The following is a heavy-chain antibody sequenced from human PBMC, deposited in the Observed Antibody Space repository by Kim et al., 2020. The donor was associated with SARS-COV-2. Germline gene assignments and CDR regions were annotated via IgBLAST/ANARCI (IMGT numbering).Heavy chain of an antibody. CDR2: DGGTT. J-gene: IGHJ5*02. Sequence: DGGTTDYAAAVKGRLTISRDDSKSTLFLQMNSLKIEETAVYYCTTGWFGPWGQGTLVAVSA. CDR3: TTGWFGP. V-gene: IGHV3-15*01.